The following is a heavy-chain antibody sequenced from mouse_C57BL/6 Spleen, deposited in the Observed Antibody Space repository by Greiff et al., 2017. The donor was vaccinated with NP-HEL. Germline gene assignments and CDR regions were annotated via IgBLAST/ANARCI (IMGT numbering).Heavy chain of an antibody. V-gene: IGHV2-6*01. CDR2: IWGVGST. CDR3: ARGGYYYGSSLYAMDY. D-gene: IGHD1-1*01. J-gene: IGHJ4*01. Sequence: VKLVESGPGLVAPSQSLSITCTVSGFSLTSYGVDWVRQSPGKGLEWLGVIWGVGSTNYNSALKSRLSISKDNSKSQVFLKMNSLQTDDTAMYYCARGGYYYGSSLYAMDYWGQGTSVTVSS. CDR1: GFSLTSYG.